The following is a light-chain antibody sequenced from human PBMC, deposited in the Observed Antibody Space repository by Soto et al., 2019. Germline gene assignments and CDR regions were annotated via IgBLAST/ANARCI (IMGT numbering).Light chain of an antibody. CDR3: QQYQTYSQ. CDR1: QSINTW. J-gene: IGKJ1*01. CDR2: KAS. Sequence: DIQMTQSPSTLSASVGVRVTITCRASQSINTWLAWYQLKPGRAPKLLIYKASTLESGVPSRFSGSGSGTEFTLTISSLQPDDFATYYCQQYQTYSQFGQGTKVEIK. V-gene: IGKV1-5*03.